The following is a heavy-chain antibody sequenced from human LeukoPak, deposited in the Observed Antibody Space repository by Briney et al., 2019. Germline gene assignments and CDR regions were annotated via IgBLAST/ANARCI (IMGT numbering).Heavy chain of an antibody. J-gene: IGHJ4*02. CDR2: ISSSSSYI. V-gene: IGHV3-21*01. D-gene: IGHD3-22*01. CDR1: GFTFSSYS. Sequence: GGSLRLSCAASGFTFSSYSMNWVRQAPGKGLEWVSSISSSSSYIHYADSVKGRFTISRDNAKNSLYLQMNSLRAEDTAVYYCASSGYYGYYFDYWGQGTLVTVSS. CDR3: ASSGYYGYYFDY.